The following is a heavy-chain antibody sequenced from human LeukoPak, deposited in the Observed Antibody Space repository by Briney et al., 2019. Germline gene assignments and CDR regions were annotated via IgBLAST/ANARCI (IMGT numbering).Heavy chain of an antibody. D-gene: IGHD3-10*01. Sequence: SVKVSCKASGGTFSSYAISWVRQAPGQGLEWMGGIIPIFGTANYAQKFQGRVTISTDESTSTAYMELSSLRSEDTAVYYCAREHGRYYGSGSYFDYWGQGTLITV. J-gene: IGHJ4*02. CDR3: AREHGRYYGSGSYFDY. CDR1: GGTFSSYA. CDR2: IIPIFGTA. V-gene: IGHV1-69*05.